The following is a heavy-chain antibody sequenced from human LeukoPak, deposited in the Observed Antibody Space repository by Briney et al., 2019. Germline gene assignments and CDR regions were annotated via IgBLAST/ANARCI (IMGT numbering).Heavy chain of an antibody. CDR2: IYSGGST. CDR3: ARDIYDSSGYYVDY. Sequence: PGGSLRLSCAASGFTFSSYSMNWVRQAPGKGLEWVSVIYSGGSTYYADSVKGRFTISRDNSKNTLYLQMNSLRAEDTAVYYCARDIYDSSGYYVDYWGQGTLVTVSS. CDR1: GFTFSSYS. V-gene: IGHV3-53*01. J-gene: IGHJ4*02. D-gene: IGHD3-22*01.